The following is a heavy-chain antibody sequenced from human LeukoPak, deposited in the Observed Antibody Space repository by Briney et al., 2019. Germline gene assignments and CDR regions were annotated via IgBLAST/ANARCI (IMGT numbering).Heavy chain of an antibody. CDR2: IIPIFGTA. Sequence: SVKVSCKASVGTFSSYAISWVRQAPGQGLEWMGGIIPIFGTANYAQKFQGRVTITADESTSTAYMELSSLRSEDTAVYYCARDKDYGEGGFDYWGQGTLVTVSS. CDR3: ARDKDYGEGGFDY. CDR1: VGTFSSYA. J-gene: IGHJ4*02. V-gene: IGHV1-69*13. D-gene: IGHD4/OR15-4a*01.